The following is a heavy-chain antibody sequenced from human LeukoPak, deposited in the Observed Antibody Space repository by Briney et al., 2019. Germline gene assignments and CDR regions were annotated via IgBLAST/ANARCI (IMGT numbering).Heavy chain of an antibody. V-gene: IGHV3-21*01. CDR3: ARRGTDASFSFFDV. CDR2: ISGDTTYI. CDR1: GFTFSSYT. Sequence: GGSLRLSCAASGFTFSSYTMHWVRQIPGERPEWVSSISGDTTYIYYADSLKGRFTISRDNTNTPLFLQMNSLRAEDTATYFCARRGTDASFSFFDVWGQGTMVTVSS. D-gene: IGHD1-1*01. J-gene: IGHJ3*01.